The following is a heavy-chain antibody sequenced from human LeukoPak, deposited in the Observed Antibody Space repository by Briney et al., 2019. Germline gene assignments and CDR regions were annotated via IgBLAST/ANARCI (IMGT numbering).Heavy chain of an antibody. CDR2: ISYDGSNK. D-gene: IGHD1-26*01. V-gene: IGHV3-30*01. CDR3: ARVVYTGSLGY. CDR1: GFTFSSYA. Sequence: PGGSLRLSCAASGFTFSSYAMHWVRQAPGKGLEWVAAISYDGSNKYYADSVKGRFTISRDNSKNTLNLQMNSLRAEDTAVYYCARVVYTGSLGYWGQGTLVTVSS. J-gene: IGHJ4*02.